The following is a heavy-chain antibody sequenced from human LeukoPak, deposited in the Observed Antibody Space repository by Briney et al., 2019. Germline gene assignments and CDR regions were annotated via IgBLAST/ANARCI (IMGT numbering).Heavy chain of an antibody. CDR1: GFTVSSSY. D-gene: IGHD3-16*01. CDR3: ARGPPWGSFDY. V-gene: IGHV3-66*01. CDR2: IYSGGST. J-gene: IGHJ4*02. Sequence: GGSLILSCAASGFTVSSSYMSWVRQAPGKGLEWVSVIYSGGSTYYADSVKGRFTISRDNSKNTLYLQMNSLRAEDTAVYYCARGPPWGSFDYWGRGTLVTVSS.